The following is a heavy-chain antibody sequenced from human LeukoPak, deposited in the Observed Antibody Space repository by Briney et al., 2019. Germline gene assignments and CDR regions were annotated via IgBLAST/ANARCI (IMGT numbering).Heavy chain of an antibody. Sequence: PSETLSLTCGVSGGAITNYYWNWIRQAPGKGLEWLGYIYYTGSTTYNPSVKSRITISLDTSKKQISLKLRSVTAADTAVYYCARRGSWGGPRPFDYWGQGSLVTVSS. D-gene: IGHD2-21*01. V-gene: IGHV4-59*01. J-gene: IGHJ4*02. CDR1: GGAITNYY. CDR2: IYYTGST. CDR3: ARRGSWGGPRPFDY.